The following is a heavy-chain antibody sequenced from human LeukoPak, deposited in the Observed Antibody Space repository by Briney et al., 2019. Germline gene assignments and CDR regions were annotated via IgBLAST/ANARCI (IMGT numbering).Heavy chain of an antibody. CDR1: GFTFSSYA. V-gene: IGHV3-23*01. J-gene: IGHJ4*02. Sequence: GGSLRLSCAASGFTFSSYAMSWVRQAPGKGLEWVSAISGSGGSTYYADSVKGRFTVSRDNSKNTLYLQMNSLRAEDTAVYYCAKDGGGGGYFDYWGQGTLVTVSS. CDR2: ISGSGGST. CDR3: AKDGGGGGYFDY. D-gene: IGHD3-10*01.